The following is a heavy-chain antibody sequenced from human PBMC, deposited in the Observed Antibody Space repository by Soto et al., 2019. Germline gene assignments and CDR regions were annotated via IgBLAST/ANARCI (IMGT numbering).Heavy chain of an antibody. D-gene: IGHD2-2*01. CDR1: GFTFSNYW. J-gene: IGHJ4*02. Sequence: EVQLVESGGGLVQPGGSVRLSCAASGFTFSNYWMHWVRQTPGKGLVWVSRVGSDGRGATYADSVKGRFTISRDNAKNTLYLQMDSLRAEDTAMYHCARDGLIHGADMDQWGQGILVTVSS. CDR3: ARDGLIHGADMDQ. V-gene: IGHV3-74*01. CDR2: VGSDGRGA.